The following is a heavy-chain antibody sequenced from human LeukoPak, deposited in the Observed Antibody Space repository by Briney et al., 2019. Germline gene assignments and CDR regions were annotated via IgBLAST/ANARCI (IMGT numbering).Heavy chain of an antibody. CDR1: GGTFSSYA. Sequence: ASVKVSCKASGGTFSSYAISWVRQAPGQGLEWMGWISAYNGNTNYAQKLQGRVTMTTDTSTSTAYMELRSLRSDDTAVYYCAREHNLGYCSSTSCYAADYWGQGTLVTVSS. J-gene: IGHJ4*02. CDR2: ISAYNGNT. CDR3: AREHNLGYCSSTSCYAADY. D-gene: IGHD2-2*01. V-gene: IGHV1-18*01.